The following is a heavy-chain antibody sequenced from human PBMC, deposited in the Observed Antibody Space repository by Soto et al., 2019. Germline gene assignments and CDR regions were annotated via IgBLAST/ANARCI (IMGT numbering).Heavy chain of an antibody. Sequence: QVQLQESGPGLVKPSETLSLTCTVSGGSISSYYWSWIRQPPGKGLEWIGYIYYSGSTKYNPSLKSRVTISLYTSTNQFSLKLSSVTAADTAVYYCARDKVNIGVDGIHYFYGMDVWGQGTTVTVSS. V-gene: IGHV4-59*01. D-gene: IGHD6-19*01. CDR2: IYYSGST. CDR3: ARDKVNIGVDGIHYFYGMDV. CDR1: GGSISSYY. J-gene: IGHJ6*02.